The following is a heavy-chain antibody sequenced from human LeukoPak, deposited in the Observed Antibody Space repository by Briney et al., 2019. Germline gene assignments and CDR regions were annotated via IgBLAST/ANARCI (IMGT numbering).Heavy chain of an antibody. Sequence: GGSLRLSCAASGFTFSSYWMHWVRQAPGKGLVWDSLINTDGSRKNYADSVKGRFTISRDNAENTLYLQMNSLRAEDTAVYYCGRSVPGSGGAFDIWGQGTMVTVSS. CDR3: GRSVPGSGGAFDI. CDR2: INTDGSRK. D-gene: IGHD2-2*01. J-gene: IGHJ3*02. CDR1: GFTFSSYW. V-gene: IGHV3-74*01.